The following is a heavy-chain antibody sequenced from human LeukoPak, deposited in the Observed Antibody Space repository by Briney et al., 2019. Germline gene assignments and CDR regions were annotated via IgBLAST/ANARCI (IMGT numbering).Heavy chain of an antibody. V-gene: IGHV1-69*04. D-gene: IGHD6-13*01. CDR2: IIPILGIA. Sequence: ASVKVSCKASGGTFSSYAISWVRQAPGQGLEWMGRIIPILGIANYAQKFQGRVTITADKSTSTAYMELSSLRSEDTAVYYCANPEAGTGPYDACDIWGQGTMVTVSS. J-gene: IGHJ3*02. CDR1: GGTFSSYA. CDR3: ANPEAGTGPYDACDI.